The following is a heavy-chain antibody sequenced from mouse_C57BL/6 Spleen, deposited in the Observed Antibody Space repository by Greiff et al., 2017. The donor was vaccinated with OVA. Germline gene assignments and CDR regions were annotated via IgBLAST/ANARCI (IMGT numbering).Heavy chain of an antibody. Sequence: QVQLRQSGAELVKPGASVKISCKASGYAFSSYWMNWVKQRPGKGLEWIGQIYPGDGDTNYNGKFKGKATLTADKSSSTAYMQLSSLTSEDSAVYFCANLGTEYGYDVAWFAYWGQGTLVTVSA. V-gene: IGHV1-80*01. CDR1: GYAFSSYW. D-gene: IGHD2-2*01. CDR2: IYPGDGDT. CDR3: ANLGTEYGYDVAWFAY. J-gene: IGHJ3*01.